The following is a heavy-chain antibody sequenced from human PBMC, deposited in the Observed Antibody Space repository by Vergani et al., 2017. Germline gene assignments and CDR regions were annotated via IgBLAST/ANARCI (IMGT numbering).Heavy chain of an antibody. D-gene: IGHD5-18*01. CDR2: IIPIFGTA. CDR3: ARAVYSYGYHYYYYMDV. V-gene: IGHV1-69*01. J-gene: IGHJ6*03. CDR1: GGTFSSYA. Sequence: QVQLLQSGAEVKKPGSSVKVSCKSSGGTFSSYALRWVRQAPGQGLEWMGGIIPIFGTANYAQQFQGGVTFTADESTSTAYMELSSLRSEDTAVYYCARAVYSYGYHYYYYMDVWGKGTTVTVSS.